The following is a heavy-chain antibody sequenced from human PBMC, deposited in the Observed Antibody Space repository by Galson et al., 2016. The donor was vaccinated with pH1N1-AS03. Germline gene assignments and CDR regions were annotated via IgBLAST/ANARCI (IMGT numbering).Heavy chain of an antibody. CDR1: GYIFTSYW. J-gene: IGHJ4*02. D-gene: IGHD5-24*01. CDR3: ARQVRDGYNDYFDY. V-gene: IGHV5-51*01. CDR2: IYPGDSDT. Sequence: QSGAEVKKPGESLKISCKTSGYIFTSYWVAWVRHMPGKGLEWMGIIYPGDSDTRYSPSFQGQVTIPADRSINTAYLQCSSLMASDTAIYYCARQVRDGYNDYFDYWGQGILVTVSS.